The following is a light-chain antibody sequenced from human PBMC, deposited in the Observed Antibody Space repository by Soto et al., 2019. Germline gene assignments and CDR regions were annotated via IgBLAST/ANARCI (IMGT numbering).Light chain of an antibody. CDR1: ESVSRN. J-gene: IGKJ5*01. V-gene: IGKV3-15*01. CDR2: DAS. Sequence: EVVITHSPSTLSVSPGERATLSFRASESVSRNLAWYQQKPGQAPRLLIYDASTRATGIPDRFSGGGSGTEFTLTISSLQSEDFVVYYCQQYNSWPPINFGQGTRLEIK. CDR3: QQYNSWPPIN.